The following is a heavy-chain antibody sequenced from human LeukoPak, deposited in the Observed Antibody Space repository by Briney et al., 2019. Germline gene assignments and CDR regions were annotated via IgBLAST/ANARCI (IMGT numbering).Heavy chain of an antibody. Sequence: PETLSLTCTVSGGSISSYYWSWIRQPPGKGLEWIGYIYYSGSTNYNPSLKSRVTISVDTSKNQFSLKLSSVTAADTAVYYCARDRFLLDVWGKGTTVTISS. CDR3: ARDRFLLDV. D-gene: IGHD2/OR15-2a*01. V-gene: IGHV4-59*01. J-gene: IGHJ6*04. CDR1: GGSISSYY. CDR2: IYYSGST.